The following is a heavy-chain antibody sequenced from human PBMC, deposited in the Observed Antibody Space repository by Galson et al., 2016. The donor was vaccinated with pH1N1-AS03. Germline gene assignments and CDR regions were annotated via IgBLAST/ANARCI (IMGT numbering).Heavy chain of an antibody. Sequence: SLRLSCAASGFTFRTFSIYWVRQAPGKGLEYVSGISDNGINTYYADPVKARFTISRDKSKNTVYLQMNSLRVEDTAVYYCAREPWGSTQGEYWGQGTLVTVSS. D-gene: IGHD3-16*01. J-gene: IGHJ4*02. CDR3: AREPWGSTQGEY. V-gene: IGHV3-64*04. CDR1: GFTFRTFS. CDR2: ISDNGINT.